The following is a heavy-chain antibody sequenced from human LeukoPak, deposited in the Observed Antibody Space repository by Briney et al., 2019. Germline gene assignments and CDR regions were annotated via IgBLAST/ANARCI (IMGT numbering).Heavy chain of an antibody. V-gene: IGHV3-23*01. J-gene: IGHJ4*02. D-gene: IGHD2-21*01. Sequence: GGSLRLPCAASGFTFSSYAMTWVRQAPGKGLAWVSSISKSDGSTYYADSVKGRFTISRDNSKNTVYLHMDSLRVEDTAIYYCARGALIPDFRGQGTLVTVSS. CDR1: GFTFSSYA. CDR2: ISKSDGST. CDR3: ARGALIPDF.